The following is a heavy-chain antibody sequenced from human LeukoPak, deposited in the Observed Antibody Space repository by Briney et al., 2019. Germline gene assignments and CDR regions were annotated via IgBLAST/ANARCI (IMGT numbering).Heavy chain of an antibody. V-gene: IGHV4-34*01. CDR3: ARDPTY. Sequence: PSETLSLTCTVSGVSITTYYWSWIRQPPGKGLEWIGEINHSGSTNYNPSLKSRVTISVDTSKNQFSLKLSSVTAADTAVYYCARDPTYWGQGILVTVSS. CDR1: GVSITTYY. CDR2: INHSGST. J-gene: IGHJ4*02.